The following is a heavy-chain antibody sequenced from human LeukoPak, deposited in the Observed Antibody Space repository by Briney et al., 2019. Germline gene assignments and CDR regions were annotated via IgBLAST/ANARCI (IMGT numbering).Heavy chain of an antibody. J-gene: IGHJ3*02. CDR1: GFTFSSYS. CDR3: ARGGGDSSGYWGDDAFDI. V-gene: IGHV3-21*01. CDR2: ISSSSSYI. D-gene: IGHD3-22*01. Sequence: GGSLRLSCAASGFTFSSYSMNWVRQAPGKGLEWVSSISSSSSYIYYADSVKGRFTISRDNAKNSLYLQMDSLRAGDTAVYYCARGGGDSSGYWGDDAFDIWGQGTMVAVSS.